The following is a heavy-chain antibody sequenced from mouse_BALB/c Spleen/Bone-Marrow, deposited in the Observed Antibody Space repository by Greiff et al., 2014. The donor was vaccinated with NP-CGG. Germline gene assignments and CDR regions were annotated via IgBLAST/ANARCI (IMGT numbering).Heavy chain of an antibody. D-gene: IGHD1-2*01. CDR2: IWADGST. Sequence: VKLMESGPGLVAPSQSLSITCTVSGFSLTSYGVHWVRQPPGKGLEWLGVIWADGSTNYNSALMSRLSISKDNSKSQVFLKMNSLQTDDTAMYYCSRITTDTGAMDYWGQGPSVTVST. V-gene: IGHV2-9*02. J-gene: IGHJ4*01. CDR3: SRITTDTGAMDY. CDR1: GFSLTSYG.